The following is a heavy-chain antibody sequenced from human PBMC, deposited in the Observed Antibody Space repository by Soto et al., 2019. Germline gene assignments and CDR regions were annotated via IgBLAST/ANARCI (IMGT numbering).Heavy chain of an antibody. V-gene: IGHV1-2*02. Sequence: ASVKVSCKASGYTFTGYYMHWVRQAPGQGLEWMGWINPNSGGTNYAQKFQGRVTTTRDTSISTAYMELSRLRSDDTAVYYCARDPHKYYDFWSGSFYYYGMDVWGQGTTVTVSS. CDR1: GYTFTGYY. CDR2: INPNSGGT. J-gene: IGHJ6*02. D-gene: IGHD3-3*01. CDR3: ARDPHKYYDFWSGSFYYYGMDV.